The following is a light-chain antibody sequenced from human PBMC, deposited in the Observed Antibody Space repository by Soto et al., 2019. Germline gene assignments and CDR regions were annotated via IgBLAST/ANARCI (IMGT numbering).Light chain of an antibody. CDR2: LEGNGSY. V-gene: IGLV4-60*02. CDR3: ETWDTNTRV. Sequence: QAVVTQSSSASASLGSSVKLTCTLSSGHSSYIIAWHQQQPGKAPRYLMKLEGNGSYNKGSGVPDRFSGSSSGADRYLSISNLQFEDEADYYCETWDTNTRVFGGGTQLTVL. CDR1: SGHSSYI. J-gene: IGLJ3*02.